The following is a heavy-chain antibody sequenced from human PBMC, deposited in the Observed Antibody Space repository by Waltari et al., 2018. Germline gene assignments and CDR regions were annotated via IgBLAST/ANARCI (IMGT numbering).Heavy chain of an antibody. V-gene: IGHV1-8*01. J-gene: IGHJ4*02. CDR3: ARQSVRFIRYFDW. CDR2: MNPNSGNT. CDR1: GYTCTSYD. Sequence: QVQLVQSGAEVQKPGASVKVSCKASGYTCTSYDLNWVRQATGQGLEWMGWMNPNSGNTGYAQKFQGRVTMTRNTSISTAYMELSSLRSEDTAVYYCARQSVRFIRYFDWWGQGTLVTVSS. D-gene: IGHD3-9*01.